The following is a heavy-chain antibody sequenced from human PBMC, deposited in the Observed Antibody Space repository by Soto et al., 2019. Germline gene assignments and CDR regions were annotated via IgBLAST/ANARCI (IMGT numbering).Heavy chain of an antibody. D-gene: IGHD2-8*02. CDR2: IKNKAAGGTA. J-gene: IGHJ3*02. CDR1: SFTFNNAW. CDR3: TTPDLVASADT. V-gene: IGHV3-15*07. Sequence: EVQLVESGGGLVKPGGSLRLSCVASSFTFNNAWMNWVRQAPEKGLEWIGLIKNKAAGGTALYATSRKGRFTISRDDSKNTLYLQINNLKTQDTGVYYCTTPDLVASADTWGQGTMVTVSS.